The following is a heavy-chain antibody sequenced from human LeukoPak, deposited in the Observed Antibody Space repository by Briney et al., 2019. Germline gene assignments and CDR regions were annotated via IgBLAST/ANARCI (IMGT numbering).Heavy chain of an antibody. CDR2: IYYSGST. D-gene: IGHD3-10*01. V-gene: IGHV4-39*07. J-gene: IGHJ4*02. Sequence: SETLSLTCTVSGGSISSSSYYWGWIRQPPGKGLEWIGNIYYSGSTYYNPSLKSRVTISVDTSKNHFSLKLSSVTAADTAVYYCARRYGSGSSGTFDYWGQGTLVTVSS. CDR1: GGSISSSSYY. CDR3: ARRYGSGSSGTFDY.